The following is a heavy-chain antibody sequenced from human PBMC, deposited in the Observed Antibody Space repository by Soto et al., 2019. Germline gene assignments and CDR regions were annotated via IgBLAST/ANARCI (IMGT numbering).Heavy chain of an antibody. CDR2: ISTYNGNT. Sequence: QVQLVQSGAEVKKPGASVKVSCKASGYIFTSHGISWVRQAPGQGLEWMGRISTYNGNTKYAQKLQGRVTMTTDTSAGIAYMELRSLRSDDTAVYCCARDNGQWLVSAWGQGTLVTVSS. J-gene: IGHJ5*02. V-gene: IGHV1-18*01. D-gene: IGHD6-19*01. CDR1: GYIFTSHG. CDR3: ARDNGQWLVSA.